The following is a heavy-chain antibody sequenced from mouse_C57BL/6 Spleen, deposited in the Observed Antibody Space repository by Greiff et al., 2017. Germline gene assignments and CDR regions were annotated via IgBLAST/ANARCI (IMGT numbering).Heavy chain of an antibody. CDR1: GYTFTSYW. J-gene: IGHJ4*01. V-gene: IGHV1-72*01. D-gene: IGHD2-4*01. CDR3: ARIHDYGPYYAMDY. Sequence: QVQLQQPGAELVKPGASVKLSCKASGYTFTSYWMHWVKQRPGRGLEWIGGIDPNSGGTKYNEKFKSKATLTVDKPSSTAYMQLSSLTSEDSAVYYCARIHDYGPYYAMDYWGQGTSVTVSS. CDR2: IDPNSGGT.